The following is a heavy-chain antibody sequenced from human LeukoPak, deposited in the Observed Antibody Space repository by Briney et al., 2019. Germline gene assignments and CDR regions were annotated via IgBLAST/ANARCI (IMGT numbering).Heavy chain of an antibody. CDR3: AKVGGNVDTAMGIYYYYYMDV. CDR1: GFTFSSYS. D-gene: IGHD5-18*01. Sequence: KAGGSLRLSCAASGFTFSSYSMNWVRQAPGKGLEWVSAISGSGGSTFYADSVKGRFTISRDNSKNTLYLQMNSLRAEDTAVYYCAKVGGNVDTAMGIYYYYYMDVWGKGTTVTVSS. J-gene: IGHJ6*03. V-gene: IGHV3-23*01. CDR2: ISGSGGST.